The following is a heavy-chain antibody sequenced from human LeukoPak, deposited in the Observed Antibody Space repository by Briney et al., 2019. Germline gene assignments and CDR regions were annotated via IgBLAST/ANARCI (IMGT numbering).Heavy chain of an antibody. V-gene: IGHV3-7*05. J-gene: IGHJ4*02. Sequence: GGSLRLSCAASGFTFSGYWMSWVRQAPGRGLEWVANINEDGSEKYYVDSVKGRFTISSDNAENTLDLQMNSLRAEDTAVYYCARTYGSGSFDYWGQGTLVTISS. CDR2: INEDGSEK. CDR1: GFTFSGYW. CDR3: ARTYGSGSFDY. D-gene: IGHD3-10*01.